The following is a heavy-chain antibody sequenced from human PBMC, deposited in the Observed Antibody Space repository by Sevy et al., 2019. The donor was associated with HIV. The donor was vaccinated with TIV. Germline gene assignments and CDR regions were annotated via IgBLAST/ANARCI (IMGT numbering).Heavy chain of an antibody. CDR1: GFTFSTYS. CDR3: ARGARSGWDYFDY. CDR2: ISGFNNYI. Sequence: GGSLRLSCAASGFTFSTYSMSWVRQAPGKGLEWVSYISGFNNYIYYADSLRGRFTISRDNAKNSLYLQMNNLRAEDTAVYYCARGARSGWDYFDYWGQGTLVTVSS. J-gene: IGHJ4*02. D-gene: IGHD6-19*01. V-gene: IGHV3-21*01.